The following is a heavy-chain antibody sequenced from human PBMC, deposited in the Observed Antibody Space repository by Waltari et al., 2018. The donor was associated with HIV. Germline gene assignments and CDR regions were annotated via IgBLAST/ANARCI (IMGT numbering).Heavy chain of an antibody. D-gene: IGHD3-22*01. CDR2: VWYDGKNK. V-gene: IGHV3-33*01. J-gene: IGHJ4*02. CDR1: GFTFSRYG. CDR3: ARTPYDTSGYCFDY. Sequence: QVQLVESGGGVVQPGRSLRFSCAASGFTFSRYGRHWVRQAPGKGLEWLAVVWYDGKNKYYADSVKGRFTVSRDNSKNTLFLQMNSLRVDDTAVYYCARTPYDTSGYCFDYWGQGTLVTVSS.